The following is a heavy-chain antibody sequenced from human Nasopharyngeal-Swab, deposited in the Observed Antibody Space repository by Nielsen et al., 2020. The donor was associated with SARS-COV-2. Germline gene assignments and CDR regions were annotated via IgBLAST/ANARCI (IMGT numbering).Heavy chain of an antibody. CDR3: ARDRNFVVVVAATLSDYYGMDV. CDR2: IIPIFGTA. Sequence: SVKVSCKASGGTSSSYAISWVRQAPGQGLEWMGGIIPIFGTANYAQKFQGRVTITADESTSTAYMELSSLRSEDTAVYYCARDRNFVVVVAATLSDYYGMDVWGQGTTVTVSS. D-gene: IGHD2-15*01. CDR1: GGTSSSYA. J-gene: IGHJ6*02. V-gene: IGHV1-69*13.